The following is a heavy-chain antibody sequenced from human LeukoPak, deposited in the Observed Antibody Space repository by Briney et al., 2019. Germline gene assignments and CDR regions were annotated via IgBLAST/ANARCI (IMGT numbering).Heavy chain of an antibody. CDR1: GGSISSYY. J-gene: IGHJ5*02. D-gene: IGHD6-19*01. V-gene: IGHV4-4*07. CDR3: ARDLSIAVAGNWFDP. CDR2: IYTSGST. Sequence: PSETLSLTCIVSGGSISSYYWSWIRQPAGKGLEWIGRIYTSGSTNYNPSLKSRVTMSVDTSKNQFSLKLSSVTAADTAVYYCARDLSIAVAGNWFDPWGQGTLVTVSS.